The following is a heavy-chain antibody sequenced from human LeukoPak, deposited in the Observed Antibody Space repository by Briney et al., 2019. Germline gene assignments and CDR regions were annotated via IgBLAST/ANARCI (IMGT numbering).Heavy chain of an antibody. D-gene: IGHD3-22*01. CDR2: IYWDDDK. CDR1: GFSLSTSGVG. J-gene: IGHJ4*02. Sequence: GSGPTLVNPTQTLTLTCTFSGFSLSTSGVGVGWIRQPPGKALEWLALIYWDDDKRYSPSLKNRLTITKDTSKNQVVLTMTNMDPVDTATYYCARRSVHDSSGYYYTPFDYWGQGTLVTVSS. CDR3: ARRSVHDSSGYYYTPFDY. V-gene: IGHV2-5*02.